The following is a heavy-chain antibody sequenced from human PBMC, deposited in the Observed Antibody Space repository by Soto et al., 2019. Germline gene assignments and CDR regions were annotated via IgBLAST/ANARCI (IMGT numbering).Heavy chain of an antibody. CDR1: GFTFDDYA. V-gene: IGHV3-9*01. J-gene: IGHJ1*01. CDR3: IRGRQGSAQV. D-gene: IGHD3-16*01. CDR2: ITWSGGTK. Sequence: EVQLVESGGGLIQPGRSLRLSCAASGFTFDDYAMHWVRQRPGKGLEWVSGITWSGGTKDYADSVKGRFTISRDNAKNSVYLEMDSLRVEDTALYYCIRGRQGSAQVWGRGTLVTVSS.